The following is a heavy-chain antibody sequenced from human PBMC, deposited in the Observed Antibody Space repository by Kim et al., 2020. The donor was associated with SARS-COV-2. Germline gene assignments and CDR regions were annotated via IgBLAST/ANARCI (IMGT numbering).Heavy chain of an antibody. CDR2: INHSGST. D-gene: IGHD3-3*01. CDR3: PRGGYDFWSGSVRAFEI. Sequence: SETLSLTCAVYGGSFSGYYWSWIRQPPGKGLEWIGEINHSGSTNYNPSLKSRVTISVDTSKNQFSLKLSSVTAADTAVYYCPRGGYDFWSGSVRAFEIWGKGTMVTVSS. V-gene: IGHV4-34*01. J-gene: IGHJ3*02. CDR1: GGSFSGYY.